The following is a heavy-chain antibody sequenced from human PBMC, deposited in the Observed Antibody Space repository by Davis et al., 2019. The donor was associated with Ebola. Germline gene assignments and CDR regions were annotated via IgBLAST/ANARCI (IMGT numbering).Heavy chain of an antibody. CDR1: GYTFTSYY. CDR3: ARDGCGDYVWGSYRYTNPCAYGMDV. V-gene: IGHV1-46*01. CDR2: INPSGGST. D-gene: IGHD3-16*02. Sequence: ASVKVSCKASGYTFTSYYMHWVRQAPGQGLEWMGIINPSGGSTSYAQKFQGRVTMTRDTSTSTVYMELSSLRSEDTAVYYCARDGCGDYVWGSYRYTNPCAYGMDVWGKGTTVTVSS. J-gene: IGHJ6*04.